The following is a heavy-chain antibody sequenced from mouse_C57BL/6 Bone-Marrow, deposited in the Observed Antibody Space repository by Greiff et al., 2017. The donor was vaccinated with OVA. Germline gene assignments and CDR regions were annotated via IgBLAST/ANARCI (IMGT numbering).Heavy chain of an antibody. CDR1: GYTFTDYE. CDR3: KRGYSNYYAIDY. D-gene: IGHD2-5*01. V-gene: IGHV1-15*01. Sequence: QVQLQQSGAELVRPGASVTLSCKASGYTFTDYEMHWVKQTPVHGLEWIGAIYPETGGTHYNEKFKGKATLTADKSSSTAYLELRSLTSDDSAVYDCKRGYSNYYAIDYGCRGTSIPVTA. J-gene: IGHJ4*01. CDR2: IYPETGGT.